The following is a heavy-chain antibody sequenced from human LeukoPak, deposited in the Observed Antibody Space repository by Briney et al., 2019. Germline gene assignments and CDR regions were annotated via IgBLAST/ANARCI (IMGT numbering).Heavy chain of an antibody. CDR1: GYTFTSSG. Sequence: ASVKVSCKASGYTFTSSGISWVRQAPGQGLEWMGWISVNNGNAKYAQEFQGRVTMTTDTSTTTAYMELRSLRSDDTAVYFCARPRNYYDNGGYYNWFDSWGQGTLVTVSS. CDR3: ARPRNYYDNGGYYNWFDS. J-gene: IGHJ5*01. CDR2: ISVNNGNA. D-gene: IGHD3-22*01. V-gene: IGHV1-18*01.